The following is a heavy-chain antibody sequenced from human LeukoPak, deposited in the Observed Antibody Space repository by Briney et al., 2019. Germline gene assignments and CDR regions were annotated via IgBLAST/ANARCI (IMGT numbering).Heavy chain of an antibody. CDR1: GFTFSSYA. J-gene: IGHJ4*02. CDR3: AKDLYDSSGYYIPLFDY. D-gene: IGHD3-22*01. Sequence: PGGSLRLSCAASGFTFSSYAMSWVRQAPGKGLEWVSAISGSGGSTYYADSVKGRFTISRDNSKNTLYLQMNSLRAEDTAVYYCAKDLYDSSGYYIPLFDYWGQGTLVTVSS. CDR2: ISGSGGST. V-gene: IGHV3-23*01.